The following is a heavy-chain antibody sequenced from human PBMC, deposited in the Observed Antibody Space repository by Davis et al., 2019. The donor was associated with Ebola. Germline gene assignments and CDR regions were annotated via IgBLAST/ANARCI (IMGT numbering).Heavy chain of an antibody. V-gene: IGHV3-64D*08. CDR3: AKTSSQVAGTMSYYGMDV. CDR1: GFTFSSYA. Sequence: GESLKISCSASGFTFSSYAMHWVRQAPGKGLEYVSAISSNGGSTYYADSVKGRFTISRDNSKNTLYLQMSSLRAEDSAVYYCAKTSSQVAGTMSYYGMDVWGQGTTVTVSS. CDR2: ISSNGGST. J-gene: IGHJ6*02. D-gene: IGHD3-10*02.